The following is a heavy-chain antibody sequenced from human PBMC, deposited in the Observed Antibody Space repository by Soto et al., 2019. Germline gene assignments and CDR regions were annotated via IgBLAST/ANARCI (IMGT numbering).Heavy chain of an antibody. Sequence: VQLVESGGGLVKPGGCLRLSCAASGFTFSDYYMSWIRQAPGKGLEWVSYISSSGSDTNYADSVKGRFTVSRDNAKNSLYLQMNSLRAEDTAVYYCARSLRGYSGYSGYWGQGTLVTVSS. J-gene: IGHJ4*02. CDR1: GFTFSDYY. CDR3: ARSLRGYSGYSGY. D-gene: IGHD5-12*01. CDR2: ISSSGSDT. V-gene: IGHV3-11*05.